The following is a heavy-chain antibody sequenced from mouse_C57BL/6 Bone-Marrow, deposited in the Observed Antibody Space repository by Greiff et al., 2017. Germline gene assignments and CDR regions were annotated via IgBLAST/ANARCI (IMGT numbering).Heavy chain of an antibody. CDR3: ARREGDGYPWYFDV. J-gene: IGHJ1*03. V-gene: IGHV1-39*01. D-gene: IGHD2-3*01. Sequence: VQLQQSGPELVKPGASVKISCKASGYSFTDYNMNWVKQSTGKSLEWIGVINPNYGTTSYNQKFKGKATLTVNQSSSTAYMQLNSLTSEDSAVYYCARREGDGYPWYFDVWGTGTTVTVSS. CDR1: GYSFTDYN. CDR2: INPNYGTT.